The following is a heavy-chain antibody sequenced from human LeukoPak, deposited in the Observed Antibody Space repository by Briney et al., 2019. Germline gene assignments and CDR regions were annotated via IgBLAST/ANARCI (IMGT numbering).Heavy chain of an antibody. J-gene: IGHJ4*02. V-gene: IGHV4-39*01. CDR1: GGSISISNYF. Sequence: SETLSLTCSVSGGSISISNYFWGWIRQPPGKGLEWIASRSSTGITHYYPSLESRISVSVETSKNQFSLMLTSLTAADTAVYYCAFSGWFWGAFDYWGQGILVTVSS. CDR3: AFSGWFWGAFDY. D-gene: IGHD6-19*01. CDR2: RSSTGIT.